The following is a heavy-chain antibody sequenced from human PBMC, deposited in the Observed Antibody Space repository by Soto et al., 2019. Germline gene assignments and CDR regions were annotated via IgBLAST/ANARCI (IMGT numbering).Heavy chain of an antibody. J-gene: IGHJ3*01. CDR3: ARGGTSGWLKGAYDV. V-gene: IGHV1-69*01. CDR2: IIPMFGIP. Sequence: QVQLVQSGAEVKKPGSSVKVSCRASGGTLNKHAITWVRRAPGLGLEWLGGIIPMFGIPNYPQKFQGRVTSTADDSTNTSQMELNSLTSDDTAVYYCARGGTSGWLKGAYDVWGQGTMVTVSS. D-gene: IGHD6-19*01. CDR1: GGTLNKHA.